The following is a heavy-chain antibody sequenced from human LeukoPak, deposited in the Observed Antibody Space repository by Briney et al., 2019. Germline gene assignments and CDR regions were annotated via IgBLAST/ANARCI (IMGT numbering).Heavy chain of an antibody. J-gene: IGHJ5*02. CDR1: GGSISSSSYY. CDR2: IYSSGST. D-gene: IGHD3-10*01. Sequence: SETLSLTCTVSGGSISSSSYYWGWIRQPPGKGLEWIGSIYSSGSTYYNPSLKSRVTILVDTSKNQFSLKLSSVTAADTAVYYCARRGGANWFDPWGQGTLVTVSS. V-gene: IGHV4-39*01. CDR3: ARRGGANWFDP.